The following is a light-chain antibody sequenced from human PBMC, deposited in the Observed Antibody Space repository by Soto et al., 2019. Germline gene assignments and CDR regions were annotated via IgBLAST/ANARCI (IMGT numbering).Light chain of an antibody. Sequence: SYELTQPSSVSVSPGQTARITCSGDVLAKKYARWFQQKPGQAPVLVIYKDSERPSGIPERFSGSSSGTTVTLTISRAQVEDEADYYCYSAADNNVVFGGGNKLTVL. V-gene: IGLV3-27*01. CDR1: VLAKKY. J-gene: IGLJ2*01. CDR3: YSAADNNVV. CDR2: KDS.